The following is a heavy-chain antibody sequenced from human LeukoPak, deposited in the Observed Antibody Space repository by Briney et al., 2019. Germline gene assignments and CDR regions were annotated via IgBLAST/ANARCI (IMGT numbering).Heavy chain of an antibody. D-gene: IGHD3/OR15-3a*01. CDR2: INSDGSST. CDR3: AKVVEADLIDY. CDR1: GLTFSSYW. Sequence: GGSLRLSCAASGLTFSSYWMHWVRQAPGKGLVWVSRINSDGSSTSYADSVKGRFTISRDNSKNTLYLQMNSLRAEDTAVYYCAKVVEADLIDYWGQGTLVTVSS. V-gene: IGHV3-74*01. J-gene: IGHJ4*02.